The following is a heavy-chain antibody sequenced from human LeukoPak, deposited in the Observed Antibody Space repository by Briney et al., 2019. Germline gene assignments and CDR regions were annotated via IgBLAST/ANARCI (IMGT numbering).Heavy chain of an antibody. Sequence: GGSLRLSCAAPGFTLSNAWMSWVRQAPGKGLEWVSAISGSGGSTYYADSVKGRFTISRDNSKNTLYLQMNSLRAEDTAVYYCAKGHTYYYDSSGSYYFDYWGQGTLVTVSS. CDR3: AKGHTYYYDSSGSYYFDY. CDR2: ISGSGGST. D-gene: IGHD3-22*01. V-gene: IGHV3-23*01. CDR1: GFTLSNAW. J-gene: IGHJ4*02.